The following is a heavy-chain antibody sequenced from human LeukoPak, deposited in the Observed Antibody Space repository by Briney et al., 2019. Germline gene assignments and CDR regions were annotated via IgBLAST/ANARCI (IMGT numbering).Heavy chain of an antibody. Sequence: SETLSLTCTVSGYSISSGYYWGWIRQPPAKGLEWIGSIYHSGSTYYNPSLKSRVTISVDTSKNQFSLKLSSVTAADTAVYYCASLSRLRILQWLSRYYFDYWGQGTLVTVSS. CDR3: ASLSRLRILQWLSRYYFDY. V-gene: IGHV4-38-2*02. J-gene: IGHJ4*02. CDR1: GYSISSGYY. CDR2: IYHSGST. D-gene: IGHD3-3*01.